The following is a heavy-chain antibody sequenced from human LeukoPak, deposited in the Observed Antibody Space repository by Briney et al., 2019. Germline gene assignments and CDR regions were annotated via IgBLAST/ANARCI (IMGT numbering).Heavy chain of an antibody. Sequence: PGRSLRLSCAASGFTFSNYGMHWVRQAPGKGLEWVTVISYDGSNKYYADSVKGRFTVSRDNSKNTLYLQMNGLRAEDTAVYYCGKDWRDGYNAPGFWGQGTQVTVSS. CDR3: GKDWRDGYNAPGF. V-gene: IGHV3-30*18. CDR1: GFTFSNYG. D-gene: IGHD5-24*01. J-gene: IGHJ4*02. CDR2: ISYDGSNK.